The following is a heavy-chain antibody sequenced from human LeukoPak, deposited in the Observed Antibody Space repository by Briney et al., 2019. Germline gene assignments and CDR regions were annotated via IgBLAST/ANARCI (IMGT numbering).Heavy chain of an antibody. CDR2: ISYDGSNK. D-gene: IGHD3-22*01. CDR1: GFIFSSYG. Sequence: GGSLRLSCAASGFIFSSYGIHWVRQAPGKGLEWVAVISYDGSNKYYADSVKGRFTISRDNSKNTLYLQMNSLRAEDTAVYYCAKGQYYDSSLGLDYWGQGTLVTVSS. CDR3: AKGQYYDSSLGLDY. V-gene: IGHV3-30*18. J-gene: IGHJ4*02.